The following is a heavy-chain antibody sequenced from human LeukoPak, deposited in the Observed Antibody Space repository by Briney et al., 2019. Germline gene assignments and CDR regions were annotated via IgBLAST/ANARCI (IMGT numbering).Heavy chain of an antibody. CDR2: FDPEDGET. CDR3: ATDRGF. V-gene: IGHV1-24*01. Sequence: ASVNVSCMAWRHSYTDFSMHLFLLAPGKGLEWMGGFDPEDGETIYAQKFQGRVTMTEDTSPDTAYMDLSSLRSEDTAVYYSATDRGFWGQGTLVTVSS. J-gene: IGHJ4*02. CDR1: RHSYTDFS.